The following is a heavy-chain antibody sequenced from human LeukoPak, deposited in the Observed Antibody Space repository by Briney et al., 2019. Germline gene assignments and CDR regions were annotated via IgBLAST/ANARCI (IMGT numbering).Heavy chain of an antibody. D-gene: IGHD3-3*01. J-gene: IGHJ4*02. CDR3: ARDPLEWYFDY. CDR2: LYIDGST. V-gene: IGHV3-66*01. CDR1: GLTVSSTY. Sequence: GRSLRLSCAASGLTVSSTYMSWVSQTPGKWLEWVSALYIDGSTYYADSVKGRLTISRDNSTLTLNLQMNSLRAVDTAVYYCARDPLEWYFDYWGQGTLVTVSS.